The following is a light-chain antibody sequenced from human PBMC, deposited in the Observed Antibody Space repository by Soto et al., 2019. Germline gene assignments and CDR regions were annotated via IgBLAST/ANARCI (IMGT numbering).Light chain of an antibody. V-gene: IGLV2-14*01. CDR1: SSDIGVYNY. CDR2: EVS. CDR3: TSFTTTNIWV. J-gene: IGLJ3*02. Sequence: QSALTQPASVSGSPGQSITISCTGTSSDIGVYNYVSWYQQHPGKAPKLVICEVSNRPSRVSSRFSGSKSGNTASLTISGLRAEDEADYYCTSFTTTNIWVFGGGTKLTVL.